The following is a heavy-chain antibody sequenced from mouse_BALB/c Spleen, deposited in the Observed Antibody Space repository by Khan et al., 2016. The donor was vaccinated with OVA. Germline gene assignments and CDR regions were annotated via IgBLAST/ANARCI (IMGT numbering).Heavy chain of an antibody. CDR2: ISTYSGNT. CDR3: ARPAYDGYYDY. J-gene: IGHJ2*01. Sequence: QVQLKPSGPELVRPWVSVKISCKGSGYTFTDYAMYWVKQRHAKSLVWIGLISTYSGNTNYNPKFKGKATMTVDKSSSTAYLALARLPSEASAIYYCARPAYDGYYDYWGQGTTLTVAS. CDR1: GYTFTDYA. D-gene: IGHD2-3*01. V-gene: IGHV1S137*01.